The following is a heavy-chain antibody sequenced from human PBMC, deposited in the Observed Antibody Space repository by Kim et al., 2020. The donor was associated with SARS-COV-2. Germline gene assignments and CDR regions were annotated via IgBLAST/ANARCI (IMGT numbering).Heavy chain of an antibody. D-gene: IGHD3-16*01. CDR3: ARAGGGYYYYYGMDV. Sequence: SVKGRFTISRNNYKSSLYLQMNSLRAEGTAVYYCARAGGGYYYYYGMDVWGQGTTVTVSS. J-gene: IGHJ6*02. V-gene: IGHV3-30*05.